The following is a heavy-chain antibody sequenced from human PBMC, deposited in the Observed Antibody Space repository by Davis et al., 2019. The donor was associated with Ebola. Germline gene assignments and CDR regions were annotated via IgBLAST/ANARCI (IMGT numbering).Heavy chain of an antibody. Sequence: MPSETLSLTCTVSGGSISSYYWSWIRQPPGKGLEWIGYIYYSGSTNYNPSLKSRVTISVDTSKNQFSLKLSSVTAADTAVYYCAGLRRPSSGWDNRVDYWGQGTLVTVSS. J-gene: IGHJ4*02. CDR3: AGLRRPSSGWDNRVDY. V-gene: IGHV4-59*12. D-gene: IGHD6-19*01. CDR1: GGSISSYY. CDR2: IYYSGST.